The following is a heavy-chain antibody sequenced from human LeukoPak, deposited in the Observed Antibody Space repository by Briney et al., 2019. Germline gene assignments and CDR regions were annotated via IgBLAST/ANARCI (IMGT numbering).Heavy chain of an antibody. D-gene: IGHD5-24*01. Sequence: PGGSLRLSCAASGFTFSSYSMNWARQAPGKGLEWVSSISSSSSYIYYADSVKGRFTISRDNAKNSLYLQMNSLRAEDTAVYYCARDRAEGYFDYWGQGTLVTVSS. V-gene: IGHV3-21*01. CDR2: ISSSSSYI. J-gene: IGHJ4*02. CDR3: ARDRAEGYFDY. CDR1: GFTFSSYS.